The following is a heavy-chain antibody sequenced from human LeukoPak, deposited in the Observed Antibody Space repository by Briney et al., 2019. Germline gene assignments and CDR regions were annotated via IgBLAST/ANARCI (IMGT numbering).Heavy chain of an antibody. J-gene: IGHJ4*02. CDR1: GYRFTSYW. D-gene: IGHD6-13*01. CDR2: IYPGDSDT. V-gene: IGHV5-51*01. CDR3: ASVIAAAGAFDY. Sequence: GAALKISCKGSGYRFTSYWIGWVRQVPGKGLEWMGIIYPGDSDTRYSPSFQGQVTISADKSISTAYLQWSSLKASDTGMYYCASVIAAAGAFDYWGQGTLVTVSS.